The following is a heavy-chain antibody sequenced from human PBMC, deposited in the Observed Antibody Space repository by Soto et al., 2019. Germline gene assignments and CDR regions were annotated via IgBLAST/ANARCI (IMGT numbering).Heavy chain of an antibody. CDR1: GYAFTSYG. CDR2: ISAYNGHT. D-gene: IGHD1-26*01. V-gene: IGHV1-18*04. J-gene: IGHJ4*02. Sequence: QVQLVQSGPEVKKPGASVKISCKASGYAFTSYGFSWVRQAPGQGLEWMGWISAYNGHTHYAQNLQGRVTMTTDTSTTTADMELRSLRSDDTAVYYCARAQTTRWEVRPPGYWGQGTLVTVSS. CDR3: ARAQTTRWEVRPPGY.